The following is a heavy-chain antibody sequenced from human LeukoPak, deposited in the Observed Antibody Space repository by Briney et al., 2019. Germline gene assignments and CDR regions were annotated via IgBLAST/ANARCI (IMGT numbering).Heavy chain of an antibody. J-gene: IGHJ4*02. CDR3: AKRGVVIRVILVGFHKEAYYFES. Sequence: GGSLRLSCAGSGITLSNYGMSWVRQAPGKGLEWVAGISDSGGNKKYADSVKGRFTISRDDPKNTLFLQMNSLRAEDTAVYLCAKRGVVIRVILVGFHKEAYYFESWGQGALVTVSS. CDR1: GITLSNYG. D-gene: IGHD3/OR15-3a*01. V-gene: IGHV3-23*01. CDR2: ISDSGGNK.